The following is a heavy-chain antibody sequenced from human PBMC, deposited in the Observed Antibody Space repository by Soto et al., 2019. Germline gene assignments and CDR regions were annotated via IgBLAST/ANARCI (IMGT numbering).Heavy chain of an antibody. Sequence: QVQLQESGPGLVKPSQTLSLTCTVSGGSVSSGGYYWSWIRQHPGKGLEWIGYIYYSGNTYYTPSLKSRVDISVDTSNNQFSLKLSSVTASDTAVYYCARVPLVVDAFDIWGRGTMVTVSS. CDR2: IYYSGNT. V-gene: IGHV4-31*03. D-gene: IGHD2-8*02. J-gene: IGHJ3*02. CDR3: ARVPLVVDAFDI. CDR1: GGSVSSGGYY.